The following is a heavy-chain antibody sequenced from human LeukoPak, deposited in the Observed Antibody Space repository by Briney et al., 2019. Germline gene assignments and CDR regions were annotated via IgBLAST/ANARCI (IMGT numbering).Heavy chain of an antibody. D-gene: IGHD1-26*01. CDR2: TYYRSKWYS. Sequence: SQTLSLTCAISGDSVSSSSASWHWIRQSPSRGLEWLGRTYYRSKWYSDYAVSVKSRITINPDTSKNQFSLQLNSVTPEDTAVYFCAKISSPWSPRDAFDIWGQGTIVTVSS. J-gene: IGHJ3*02. CDR3: AKISSPWSPRDAFDI. V-gene: IGHV6-1*01. CDR1: GDSVSSSSAS.